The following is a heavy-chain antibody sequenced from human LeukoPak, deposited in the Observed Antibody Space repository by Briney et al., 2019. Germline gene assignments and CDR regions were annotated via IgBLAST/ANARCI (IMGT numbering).Heavy chain of an antibody. V-gene: IGHV1-69*05. Sequence: ASVKDSCKASGGTFSSYAISWVRQAPGQGLEWMGGIIPIFGTANYAQKFQGRVTITTDESTSTAYMELSSLGSEDTAVYYCARDPLRVGVIGQDWFDPWGQGTLVTVSS. CDR3: ARDPLRVGVIGQDWFDP. CDR1: GGTFSSYA. CDR2: IIPIFGTA. J-gene: IGHJ5*02. D-gene: IGHD1-26*01.